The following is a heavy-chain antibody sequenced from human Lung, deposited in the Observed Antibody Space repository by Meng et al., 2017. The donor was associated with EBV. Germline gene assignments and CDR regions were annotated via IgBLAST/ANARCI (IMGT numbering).Heavy chain of an antibody. CDR1: GGSFSTHT. Sequence: QVQLVQSGAEVKKPGFSGKVACKTSGGSFSTHTFSWVRQAPGQGLEWMGGLIAVFDKTKAAPRFQDRVTFTADESTSTAYMELSSLTFDDTAVYFCARGRRNEPLFDYWGQGTLVTVSS. V-gene: IGHV1-69*13. CDR3: ARGRRNEPLFDY. D-gene: IGHD1-14*01. J-gene: IGHJ4*02. CDR2: LIAVFDKT.